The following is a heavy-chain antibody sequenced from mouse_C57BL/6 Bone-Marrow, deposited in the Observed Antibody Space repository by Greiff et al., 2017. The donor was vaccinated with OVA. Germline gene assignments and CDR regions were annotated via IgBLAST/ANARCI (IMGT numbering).Heavy chain of an antibody. CDR1: GYTFTSYW. CDR2: INTSNGGT. Sequence: QVQLQQPGTELVKPGASVKLSCKASGYTFTSYWMHWVKQRPGQGLEWIGNINTSNGGTNYNEKFKRKATLTVDKSSSTAYMQLSSLTSEDSAVYSCARRPGNYIDYWGQGTTLTVSS. CDR3: ARRPGNYIDY. J-gene: IGHJ2*01. D-gene: IGHD4-1*01. V-gene: IGHV1-53*01.